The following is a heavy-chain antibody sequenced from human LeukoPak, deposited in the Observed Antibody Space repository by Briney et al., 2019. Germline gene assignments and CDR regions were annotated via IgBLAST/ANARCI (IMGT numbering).Heavy chain of an antibody. CDR3: AREGGSYDSSGYVDY. J-gene: IGHJ4*02. CDR1: GGSISSYY. CDR2: IYYSGCT. D-gene: IGHD3-22*01. Sequence: SETLSLTCTVSGGSISSYYWSWIRQPPGKGLEWIGYIYYSGCTNYNPSLKSRVTISVDTSKNQFSLKLSSVTAADTAVYYCAREGGSYDSSGYVDYWGQGTLVTVSS. V-gene: IGHV4-59*01.